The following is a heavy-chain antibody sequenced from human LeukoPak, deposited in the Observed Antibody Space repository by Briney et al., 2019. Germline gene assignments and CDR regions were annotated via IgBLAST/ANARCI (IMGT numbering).Heavy chain of an antibody. Sequence: SETLSLTCTVSGGFINSYYWSWIRQPAGKGLEWIGRVYTSGITSYNPSLKSRITMSVDTSKNQFSLKLTSVTAADTAVYYCARHNGFDRGYYYYMDVWGKGTTVTVSS. V-gene: IGHV4-4*07. D-gene: IGHD3-9*01. CDR2: VYTSGIT. CDR3: ARHNGFDRGYYYYMDV. J-gene: IGHJ6*03. CDR1: GGFINSYY.